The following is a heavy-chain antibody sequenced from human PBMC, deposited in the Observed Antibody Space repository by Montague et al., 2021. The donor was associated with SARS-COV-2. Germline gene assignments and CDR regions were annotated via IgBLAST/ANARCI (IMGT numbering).Heavy chain of an antibody. V-gene: IGHV2-70*11. D-gene: IGHD6-19*01. CDR3: AREVGWPKYWYFDL. J-gene: IGHJ2*01. Sequence: PALVKPTQTLTLTCTFSGFSLTTIGLCVSWIRQPPGKALEWLARIDWADDKYYSTSLKTRLTISKDTSKNQVVLTMTNMDPVDTAMYYCAREVGWPKYWYFDLWGRGTLVTVSS. CDR1: GFSLTTIGLC. CDR2: IDWADDK.